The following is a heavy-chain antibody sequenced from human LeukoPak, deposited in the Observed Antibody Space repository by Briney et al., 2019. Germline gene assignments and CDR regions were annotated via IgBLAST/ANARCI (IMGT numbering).Heavy chain of an antibody. CDR2: IFYSGNT. V-gene: IGHV4-59*08. CDR1: GGAISSYY. Sequence: SETLSLTCTVSGGAISSYYWSWIRQPPGKGLEWIGYIFYSGNTIYNPSLESRVTVSKDTSKNQFSLRLSSVTAADTAVYYCARHGSSWTFDYWGQRTLVTVSS. D-gene: IGHD6-13*01. J-gene: IGHJ4*02. CDR3: ARHGSSWTFDY.